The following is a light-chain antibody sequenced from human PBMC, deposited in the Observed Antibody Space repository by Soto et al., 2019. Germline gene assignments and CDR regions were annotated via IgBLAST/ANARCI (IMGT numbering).Light chain of an antibody. J-gene: IGKJ1*01. CDR1: QSVSSSY. V-gene: IGKV3-15*01. CDR2: GAS. Sequence: EIVLTQSPGTLSLSPGERATLSCMASQSVSSSYLAWYQQKPVQAPSLLIYGASSRVTGSPARFSGSGSGTDFTLTISRLQSDDFAVYYCQQYNNWPWTFGQGTKVDIK. CDR3: QQYNNWPWT.